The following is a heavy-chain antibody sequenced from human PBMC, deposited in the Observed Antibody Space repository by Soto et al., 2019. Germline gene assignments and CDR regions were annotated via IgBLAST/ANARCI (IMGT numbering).Heavy chain of an antibody. D-gene: IGHD3-22*01. J-gene: IGHJ4*02. CDR3: AMSPHKDSRPDS. Sequence: PGGSLRLSCAASGFTFSSYWMSWVRQAPGRGLEWMANIKYDGSEKYYVDSVKGRLTISRDNAKNSLYLQMNSLRAEDTAVYYCAMSPHKDSRPDSWGQGTLVTVSS. CDR1: GFTFSSYW. V-gene: IGHV3-7*03. CDR2: IKYDGSEK.